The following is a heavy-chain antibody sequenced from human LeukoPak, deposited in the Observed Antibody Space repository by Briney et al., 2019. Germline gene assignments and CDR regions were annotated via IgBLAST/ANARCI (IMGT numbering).Heavy chain of an antibody. J-gene: IGHJ4*02. CDR3: ARDCIGCHGFDS. V-gene: IGHV1-18*01. D-gene: IGHD1-26*01. Sequence: ASVKVSCKASGYTFFSYGTTWVRQAPGQGLEWMGWVSAYADNTNYVQKFQGRVTMTTDTSTSTAYMELRSLRSDDTAVYYCARDCIGCHGFDSWGQGTLVTVSS. CDR2: VSAYADNT. CDR1: GYTFFSYG.